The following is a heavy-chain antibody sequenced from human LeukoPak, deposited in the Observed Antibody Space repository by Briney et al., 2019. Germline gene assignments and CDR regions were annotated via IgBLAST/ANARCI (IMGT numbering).Heavy chain of an antibody. CDR1: GFTFSRSW. CDR2: IKQDGSEK. CDR3: ASSGWYSTPNWFDP. Sequence: GGSLRLSCAASGFTFSRSWMHWVRQAPGKGLEWVASIKQDGSEKYYVDSVKGRFTISRDNAKNSLYLQMNSLRAEDTAMYYCASSGWYSTPNWFDPWGQGTLVIVSS. D-gene: IGHD6-13*01. J-gene: IGHJ5*02. V-gene: IGHV3-7*01.